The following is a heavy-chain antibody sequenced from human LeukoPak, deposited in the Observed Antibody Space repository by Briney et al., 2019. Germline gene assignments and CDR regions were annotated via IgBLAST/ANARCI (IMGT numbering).Heavy chain of an antibody. D-gene: IGHD3-10*01. V-gene: IGHV4-59*01. J-gene: IGHJ5*02. CDR1: GASITSSY. CDR2: IYSGST. Sequence: SETLSLTFSISGASITSSYWSWIRQTPGKGPELIGNIYSGSTNYNPSFHSRVTVSLDTSKDLFHLRWTSVTAAATALYYCARDGYGSGSYGWFDPWGQGTLVTVSS. CDR3: ARDGYGSGSYGWFDP.